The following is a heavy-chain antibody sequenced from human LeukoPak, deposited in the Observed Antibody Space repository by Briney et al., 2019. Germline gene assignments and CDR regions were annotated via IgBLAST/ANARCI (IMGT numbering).Heavy chain of an antibody. CDR3: ASPFLTNDY. CDR1: GGSFSGYY. V-gene: IGHV4-34*01. CDR2: INHSGST. J-gene: IGHJ4*02. Sequence: SVTLSLTCAVYGGSFSGYYWSWIRQPPGKGLEWIGEINHSGSTNYNPSLKSRVTISVDTSKNQFSLRLSSVTAADTAVYYCASPFLTNDYWGQGTLVTVSS. D-gene: IGHD3-3*01.